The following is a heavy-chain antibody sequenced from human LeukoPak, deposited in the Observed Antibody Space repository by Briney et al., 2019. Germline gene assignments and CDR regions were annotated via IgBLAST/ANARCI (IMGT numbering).Heavy chain of an antibody. Sequence: SETLSLTCTVSGGSISSYYWSWIRQPAGKGLEWIGRIYTSGSTYYNPSLKSRVTMSVDTSKNQFSLKLSSVTAADTAVYYCARDIVVVPAAIQENYYYYYYMDVWGKGTTVTVSS. CDR2: IYTSGST. V-gene: IGHV4-4*07. CDR1: GGSISSYY. CDR3: ARDIVVVPAAIQENYYYYYYMDV. J-gene: IGHJ6*03. D-gene: IGHD2-2*02.